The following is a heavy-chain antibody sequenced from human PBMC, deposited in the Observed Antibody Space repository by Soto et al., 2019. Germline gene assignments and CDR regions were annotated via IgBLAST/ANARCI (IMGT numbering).Heavy chain of an antibody. CDR1: GYTFTSYY. J-gene: IGHJ3*02. D-gene: IGHD1-20*01. CDR3: ASLTGTSDAFDI. Sequence: ASVKVSYKASGYTFTSYYMHWVRQAPGQGLEWMGIINPSGGSTSYAQKFQGRVTMTRDTSTSTVYMELSSLRSEDTAVYYCASLTGTSDAFDIWGQGTMVTVSS. V-gene: IGHV1-46*01. CDR2: INPSGGST.